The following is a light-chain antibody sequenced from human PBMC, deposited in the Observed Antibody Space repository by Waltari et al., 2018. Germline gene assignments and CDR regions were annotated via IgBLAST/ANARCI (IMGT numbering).Light chain of an antibody. V-gene: IGLV1-44*01. Sequence: QSVLTQPPSASGAPGQRVTISCSGSSSNIGSNPVNWYQPLPGTAPKLLIYSNNQRPSGVPDRFSASKSGTSESLAISGLQSEDEADYYCATWDNRLNGYVFGTGTKVSVL. CDR3: ATWDNRLNGYV. CDR1: SSNIGSNP. J-gene: IGLJ1*01. CDR2: SNN.